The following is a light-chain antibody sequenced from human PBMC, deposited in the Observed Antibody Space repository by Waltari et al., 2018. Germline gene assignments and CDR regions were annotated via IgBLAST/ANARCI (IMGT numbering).Light chain of an antibody. CDR1: QSVSSDS. J-gene: IGKJ2*01. CDR3: QQYDDWPPAYT. CDR2: GAS. Sequence: EIVLTQSPDTLSLSPGERATLSCRASQSVSSDSLAWYQQKHGQAPRLLIYGASSRATGIPDRFSGSGSGTDFTLTVSGLESDDFATYYCQQYDDWPPAYTFGQGTKLEIK. V-gene: IGKV3-20*01.